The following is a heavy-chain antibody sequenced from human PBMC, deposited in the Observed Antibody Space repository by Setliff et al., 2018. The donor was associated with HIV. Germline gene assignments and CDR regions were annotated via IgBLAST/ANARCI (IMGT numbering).Heavy chain of an antibody. J-gene: IGHJ6*03. V-gene: IGHV3-15*07. CDR2: IKSKTDGGTS. CDR1: GFTFSNAW. CDR3: AKNTPSIINYPYYYYMDV. D-gene: IGHD1-7*01. Sequence: PGGSLRLSCAASGFTFSNAWMNWVRQAPGKGLEWVGRIKSKTDGGTSDYAAPVKGRFTISRDDSKTTLYLQMSSLKTEDTAVYYCAKNTPSIINYPYYYYMDVWGKGTTVTVSS.